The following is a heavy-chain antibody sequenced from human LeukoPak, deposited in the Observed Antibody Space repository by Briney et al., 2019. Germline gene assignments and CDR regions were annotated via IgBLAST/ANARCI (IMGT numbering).Heavy chain of an antibody. CDR1: GFTFSSYS. CDR2: ISSSSSTI. Sequence: PGGSLRLSCAASGFTFSSYSMNWVRQAPGKGLEWVSYISSSSSTIYYADSVEGRFTISRDNAKNSLYLQMNSLRAEDTAVYYCARAQQEYYYYYYMDVWGKGTTVTVSS. V-gene: IGHV3-48*01. CDR3: ARAQQEYYYYYYMDV. J-gene: IGHJ6*03.